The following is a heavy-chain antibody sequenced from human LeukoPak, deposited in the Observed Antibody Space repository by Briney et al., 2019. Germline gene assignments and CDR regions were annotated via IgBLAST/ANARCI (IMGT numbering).Heavy chain of an antibody. CDR2: ISSSGSTI. CDR3: ARDGDGYNWGYYFDY. CDR1: GFTFSSYE. Sequence: GGSLRLSCAASGFTFSSYEMNWVRQAPGKGLEWVSYISSSGSTIYYADSVKGRFTISRDNAKNSLYLQMNSLRAEDTAVYYCARDGDGYNWGYYFDYWGQGTLVTVSS. V-gene: IGHV3-48*03. D-gene: IGHD5-24*01. J-gene: IGHJ4*02.